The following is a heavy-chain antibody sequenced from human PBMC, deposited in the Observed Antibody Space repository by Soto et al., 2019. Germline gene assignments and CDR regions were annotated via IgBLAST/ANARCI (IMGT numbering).Heavy chain of an antibody. J-gene: IGHJ4*02. CDR3: ARAGVGNPAFFAYFDY. CDR2: IRYDGSNT. D-gene: IGHD1-26*01. V-gene: IGHV3-33*01. Sequence: ISKTKGKGLEWVAVIRYDGSNTYYADSVKGRFTISRDNPKNMLYLQMNSLRAEDTAGYYFARAGVGNPAFFAYFDYWGLGTLVTVSS.